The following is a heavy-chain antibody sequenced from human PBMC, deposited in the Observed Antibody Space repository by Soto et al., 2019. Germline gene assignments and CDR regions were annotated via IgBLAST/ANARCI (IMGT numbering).Heavy chain of an antibody. Sequence: GESLKISCAASGFSLTNHAMSWVRQAPGMGLEWVSSGTTYYADSVKGRFTVSRDNSKNRLYLQMTSLRVEDTAVYYCARGASPYSGSSEGYFDYWGQGALVTVSS. CDR3: ARGASPYSGSSEGYFDY. CDR2: GTT. J-gene: IGHJ4*02. D-gene: IGHD1-26*01. V-gene: IGHV3-23*01. CDR1: GFSLTNHA.